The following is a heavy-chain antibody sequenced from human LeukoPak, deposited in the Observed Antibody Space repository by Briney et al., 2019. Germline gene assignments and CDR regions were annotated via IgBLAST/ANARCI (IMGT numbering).Heavy chain of an antibody. CDR3: AGHNYYDSSGYKNDAFDI. J-gene: IGHJ3*02. D-gene: IGHD3-22*01. Sequence: GASVTVSCKTSGYTFTGYYMHWVRQAPGQGLEWMGWISAYNGNTNYAQKLQGRVTITTDTSTSTAYMELRSLRSDDTAVYYCAGHNYYDSSGYKNDAFDIWGQGTMVTVSS. V-gene: IGHV1-18*04. CDR1: GYTFTGYY. CDR2: ISAYNGNT.